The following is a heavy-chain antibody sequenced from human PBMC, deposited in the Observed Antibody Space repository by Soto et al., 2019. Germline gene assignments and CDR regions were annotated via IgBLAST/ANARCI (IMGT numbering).Heavy chain of an antibody. CDR2: IYYSGST. CDR3: ARQSYDSSDYFDY. J-gene: IGHJ4*02. Sequence: PSETLSLTCTVSGGSITSSSYYWGWIRQPPGKGLEWIGSIYYSGSTHYNPSLKSRVTISVDTSRIHFSLKLISVTAADTAVYYCARQSYDSSDYFDYWGQGTLVTVSS. CDR1: GGSITSSSYY. D-gene: IGHD3-22*01. V-gene: IGHV4-39*01.